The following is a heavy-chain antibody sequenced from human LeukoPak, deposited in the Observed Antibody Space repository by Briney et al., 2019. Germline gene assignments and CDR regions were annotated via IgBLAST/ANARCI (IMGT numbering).Heavy chain of an antibody. J-gene: IGHJ3*02. D-gene: IGHD3-10*01. CDR2: IYYSGST. Sequence: PSETLSLTCTVSGGSISSYYWSWIRQPPGKGLEWIGYIYYSGSTNYNPSLKSRVTISVDTSKNQFSLKLSSVTAADTAVYYCARPMVRGVTSPAFDIWGQGTMVTVSS. CDR3: ARPMVRGVTSPAFDI. V-gene: IGHV4-59*08. CDR1: GGSISSYY.